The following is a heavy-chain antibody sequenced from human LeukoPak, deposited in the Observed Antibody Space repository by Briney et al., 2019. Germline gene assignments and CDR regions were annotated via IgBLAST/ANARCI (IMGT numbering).Heavy chain of an antibody. CDR2: ISGRGDIT. J-gene: IGHJ3*01. CDR3: AKEVGATILARGDV. CDR1: GFTFSNYA. D-gene: IGHD1-26*01. V-gene: IGHV3-23*01. Sequence: GGSLRLSCAASGFTFSNYAMNWVRQAPGKGLEWVSAISGRGDITYYADSVKGRFTIPRDSSKNTVYLQMNSLRVEDTAAYYCAKEVGATILARGDVWGQGTMVTVSP.